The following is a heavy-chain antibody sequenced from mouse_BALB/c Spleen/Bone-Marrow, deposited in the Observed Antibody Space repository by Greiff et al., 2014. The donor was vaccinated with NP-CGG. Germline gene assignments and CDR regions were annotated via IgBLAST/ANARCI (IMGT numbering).Heavy chain of an antibody. CDR3: ASYHSSGYAMDY. Sequence: VQLKGSGPELGKAGALGEGSCQAFGYSFTDYNMYWGKESHGKSLEWIGYIDPYNGGTSYNQKFKGKATLTVDKSSSTAFMHLNSLTSEDSAVYYCASYHSSGYAMDYWGQGTSVTVSS. J-gene: IGHJ4*01. CDR1: GYSFTDYN. V-gene: IGHV1S135*01. D-gene: IGHD3-1*01. CDR2: IDPYNGGT.